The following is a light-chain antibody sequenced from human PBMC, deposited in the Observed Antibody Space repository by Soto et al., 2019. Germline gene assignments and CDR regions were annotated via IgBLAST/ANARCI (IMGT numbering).Light chain of an antibody. J-gene: IGKJ1*01. CDR2: GAS. V-gene: IGKV3D-15*01. Sequence: EIVMKQSPATLSVSPGERATLSCRASQSVSSNLAWYQQKPGQAPRLLIYGASIRATGSPARFSGSGSGTEFTLTISSLQSEDFAVCYCQHSSTFGQGTKVEIK. CDR1: QSVSSN. CDR3: QHSST.